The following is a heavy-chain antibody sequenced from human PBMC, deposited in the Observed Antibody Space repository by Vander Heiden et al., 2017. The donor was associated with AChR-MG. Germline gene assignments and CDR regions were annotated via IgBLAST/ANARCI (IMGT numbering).Heavy chain of an antibody. D-gene: IGHD3-22*01. CDR2: ISYDGSNK. J-gene: IGHJ2*01. Sequence: QVQLVESGGGVVQPGRSLRLSCAASGFTFSTYGMHWVRQAPGKGLEWVAVISYDGSNKYYADSVKGRFTISRDNSKNTLYLQMNSLRAEDTAVYYCAKDYYDSSGYYPYWYFDLWGRGTLVTVSS. CDR3: AKDYYDSSGYYPYWYFDL. V-gene: IGHV3-30*18. CDR1: GFTFSTYG.